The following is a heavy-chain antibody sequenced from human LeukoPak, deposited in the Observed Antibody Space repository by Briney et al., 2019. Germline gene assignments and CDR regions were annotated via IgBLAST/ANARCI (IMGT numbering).Heavy chain of an antibody. Sequence: PGGSLRLSCAASGFTFSDYYMSWTRQAPGKGLEWVSYISSSGSTIYYADSVKGRFTISRDNAKNSLYLQMNSLRAEDTAVYYCARGSITMIVVVINFDYWGQGTLVTVSS. CDR3: ARGSITMIVVVINFDY. V-gene: IGHV3-11*04. J-gene: IGHJ4*02. CDR2: ISSSGSTI. D-gene: IGHD3-22*01. CDR1: GFTFSDYY.